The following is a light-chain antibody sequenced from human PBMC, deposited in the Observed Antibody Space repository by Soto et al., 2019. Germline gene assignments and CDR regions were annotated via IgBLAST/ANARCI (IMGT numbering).Light chain of an antibody. J-gene: IGLJ2*01. CDR1: SSDVGGYNY. V-gene: IGLV2-8*01. Sequence: QSVLTQPPSASGSLGQSVTISCTGTSSDVGGYNYVSWYQQHPGKAPKLMIYEVTKRPSGVPDRFSGSKSGNTASLTVSGLHTDDEAEYYCSSYAGAKNYVIFGGGTKVTVL. CDR3: SSYAGAKNYVI. CDR2: EVT.